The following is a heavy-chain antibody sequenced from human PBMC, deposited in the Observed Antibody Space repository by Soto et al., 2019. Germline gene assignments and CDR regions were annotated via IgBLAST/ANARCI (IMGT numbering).Heavy chain of an antibody. D-gene: IGHD4-17*01. CDR2: ISYDGSNK. Sequence: GGSLRLSCAASGFTFSSYGMHWVRQAPGKGLEWVAVISYDGSNKYYADSVKGRFTISRDNSKNTLYLQMNSLRAEDTAVYYCAKDGIDYGATTTTYFDYWGQGTLVTVSS. CDR1: GFTFSSYG. V-gene: IGHV3-30*18. J-gene: IGHJ4*02. CDR3: AKDGIDYGATTTTYFDY.